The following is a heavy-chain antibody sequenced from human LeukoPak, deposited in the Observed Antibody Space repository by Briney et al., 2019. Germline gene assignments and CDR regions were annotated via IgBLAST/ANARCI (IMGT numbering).Heavy chain of an antibody. CDR3: AKDGYSSWYLTWFDP. CDR2: ISGSGGST. J-gene: IGHJ5*02. CDR1: GFTFSSYA. Sequence: PGGSLRLSCAASGFTFSSYAMSWVRQAPGKGLEWVSAISGSGGSTYYADSVKGRFTISRDNSKNTLYLQMNSLRAEDTAVYYCAKDGYSSWYLTWFDPWGQGTLVTVSS. D-gene: IGHD6-13*01. V-gene: IGHV3-23*01.